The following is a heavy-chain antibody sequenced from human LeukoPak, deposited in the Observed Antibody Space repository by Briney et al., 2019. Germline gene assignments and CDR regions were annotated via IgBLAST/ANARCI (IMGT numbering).Heavy chain of an antibody. CDR2: IIPIFGTA. CDR3: ARISDSYGAFDY. D-gene: IGHD5-18*01. Sequence: SVKVSCKASGGTFSSYAISWVRQAPGQGLEWMGGIIPIFGTANYAQKFQGRVTITADESTSTAYMELSSLRSEDTAVYYCARISDSYGAFDYWGQGTLVTVSS. CDR1: GGTFSSYA. V-gene: IGHV1-69*13. J-gene: IGHJ4*02.